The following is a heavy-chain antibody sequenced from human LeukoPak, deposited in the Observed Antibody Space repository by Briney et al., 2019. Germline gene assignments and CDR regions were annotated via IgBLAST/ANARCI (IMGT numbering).Heavy chain of an antibody. Sequence: GGSLRLSCAASVFTFSSYEMNWVRQAPGKGLEWVSYISSSGSTKYYADSVKGRFTISRDNAKNSLYLQMNSLRAEDTAVHYCARDDPIDYWGQGTLVTVSS. CDR3: ARDDPIDY. CDR1: VFTFSSYE. J-gene: IGHJ4*02. V-gene: IGHV3-48*03. CDR2: ISSSGSTK.